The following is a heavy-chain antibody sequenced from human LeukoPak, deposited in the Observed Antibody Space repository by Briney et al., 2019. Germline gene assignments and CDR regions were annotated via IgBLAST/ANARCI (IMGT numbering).Heavy chain of an antibody. CDR1: GYIFTSYG. V-gene: IGHV1-18*04. Sequence: ASVKVSCKASGYIFTSYGISWVRQAPGQGLEWMGWISVHNGYTRYARKFQGRVTMTTDTSTTTAYMDLRSLRSDDTAVYYCARCRREYYYDSSGYLNVYYYYGMDVWGQGTTVTVSS. J-gene: IGHJ6*02. CDR3: ARCRREYYYDSSGYLNVYYYYGMDV. D-gene: IGHD3-22*01. CDR2: ISVHNGYT.